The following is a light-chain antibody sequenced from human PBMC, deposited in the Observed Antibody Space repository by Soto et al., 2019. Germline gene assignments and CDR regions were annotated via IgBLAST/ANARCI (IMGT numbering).Light chain of an antibody. Sequence: DIVMTQSPDSLAVSLGERATINCKSSQSVLYSSDNNNYFAWYQQKPRQPPKLLIYWASTRESGVPDRFSGSGSGTDFTLTISSLQAEDVAVYYCQQYYSTPWTFGQGTRWIS. V-gene: IGKV4-1*01. J-gene: IGKJ1*01. CDR1: QSVLYSSDNNNY. CDR3: QQYYSTPWT. CDR2: WAS.